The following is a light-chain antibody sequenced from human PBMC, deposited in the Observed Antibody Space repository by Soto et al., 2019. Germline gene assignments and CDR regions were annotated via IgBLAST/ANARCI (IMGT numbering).Light chain of an antibody. CDR2: GAS. Sequence: VLTQSPATLSVSPGERATLSSRASQSVSSNLAWYQQKPGQAPRLLFYGASTRATGIPARFSGSGSGTEFTLTISSLEPEDFAVYYCQQRSNWPRTFGQGTKVDI. J-gene: IGKJ1*01. CDR3: QQRSNWPRT. CDR1: QSVSSN. V-gene: IGKV3-11*01.